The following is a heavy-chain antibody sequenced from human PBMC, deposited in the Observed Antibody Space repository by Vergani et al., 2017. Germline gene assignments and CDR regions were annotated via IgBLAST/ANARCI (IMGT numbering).Heavy chain of an antibody. J-gene: IGHJ3*02. V-gene: IGHV3-64*01. CDR3: AIDPDPYYYDSSGYSDAFDI. D-gene: IGHD3-22*01. CDR2: ISSNGGST. Sequence: EVQLVESGGGLVQPGGSLRLSCAASGFTFSSYAMHWVRQAPGKGLEYVSAISSNGGSTYYANSVKGRFTISRDNSKNTLYLQMGSLRAEDMAVYYCAIDPDPYYYDSSGYSDAFDIWGQGTMVTVSS. CDR1: GFTFSSYA.